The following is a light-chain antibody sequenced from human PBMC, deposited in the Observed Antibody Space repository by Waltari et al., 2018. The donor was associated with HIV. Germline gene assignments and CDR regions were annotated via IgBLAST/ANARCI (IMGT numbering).Light chain of an antibody. Sequence: QSALTQPASVSGSPGQSITIPCTGTSSDVGGYKYVSLYQQYPGKAPKLIIYDVTNRPSGVSNRFSGSKSGNTASLTISGLQAEDEADYYCCSYTSSITGRVFGTGTKVTVL. J-gene: IGLJ1*01. CDR2: DVT. CDR3: CSYTSSITGRV. CDR1: SSDVGGYKY. V-gene: IGLV2-14*03.